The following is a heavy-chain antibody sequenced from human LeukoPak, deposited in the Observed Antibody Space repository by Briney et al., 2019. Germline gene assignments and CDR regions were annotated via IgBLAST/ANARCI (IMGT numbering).Heavy chain of an antibody. CDR1: GRSFSGYY. CDR3: ARDTGVVVGYFQH. J-gene: IGHJ1*01. D-gene: IGHD2-15*01. Sequence: PSETLSPTCAVYGRSFSGYYWSWIRQPPGKGLEWIGYIYYSGSTSYNPSLKSRITISVDTFKNQFSLKLSSVTAADTAVYYCARDTGVVVGYFQHWGQGTLVTVSS. V-gene: IGHV4-59*01. CDR2: IYYSGST.